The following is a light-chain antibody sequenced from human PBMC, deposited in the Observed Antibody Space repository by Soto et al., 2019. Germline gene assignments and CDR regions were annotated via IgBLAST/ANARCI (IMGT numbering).Light chain of an antibody. CDR3: LSKTSSISYV. V-gene: IGLV2-8*01. Sequence: QSALTQPPSASGSPGQSVTISCTGTYSDIGAYNYVSWYQQRPGEAPKLIIYEVSKRPSGVPDRFSGSKSGNTASLTISGLQAEDEADYYCLSKTSSISYVFGTGTKVTVL. CDR1: YSDIGAYNY. J-gene: IGLJ1*01. CDR2: EVS.